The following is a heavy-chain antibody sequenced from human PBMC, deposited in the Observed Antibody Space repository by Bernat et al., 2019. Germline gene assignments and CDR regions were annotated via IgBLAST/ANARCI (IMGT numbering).Heavy chain of an antibody. Sequence: ASGFTFSDYYMSWIRQAPGKGLDWVSYISSSSSYTNYADSVKGRFTISRDNAKNSLYLQMNRLRAEETAVYYCGRGTSTSAPYMDAWGK. CDR3: GRGTSTSAPYMDA. CDR1: GFTFSDYY. V-gene: IGHV3-11*05. D-gene: IGHD4-11*01. CDR2: ISSSSSYT. J-gene: IGHJ6*03.